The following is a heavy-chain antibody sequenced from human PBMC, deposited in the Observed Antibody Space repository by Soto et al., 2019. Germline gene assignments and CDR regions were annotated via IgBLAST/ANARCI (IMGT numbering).Heavy chain of an antibody. CDR1: GFTFSSYG. V-gene: IGHV3-30*18. CDR2: ISYDGSNK. J-gene: IGHJ4*02. Sequence: GGSLRLSCAASGFTFSSYGMHWVRQAPGKGLEWVAVISYDGSNKYYADPVKGRFTISRDNSKNTLYLQMNSLRAEDMAVYYCAKDAVLRFLEWLLFCDYWGQGTLVTVSS. D-gene: IGHD3-3*01. CDR3: AKDAVLRFLEWLLFCDY.